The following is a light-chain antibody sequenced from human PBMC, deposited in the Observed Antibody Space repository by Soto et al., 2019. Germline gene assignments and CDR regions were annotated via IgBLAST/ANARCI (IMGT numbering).Light chain of an antibody. CDR1: SSDVGGYNY. CDR3: SSYTSSSTWV. Sequence: QSVLTQPASVSGSPGQSITISCTGTSSDVGGYNYVSWYQQHPGKTPKLMIYEVSNRPSGVSNRFSGSKSGTTASLTISGLQAEDEADYYCSSYTSSSTWVFGGGTKVTVL. J-gene: IGLJ3*02. CDR2: EVS. V-gene: IGLV2-14*01.